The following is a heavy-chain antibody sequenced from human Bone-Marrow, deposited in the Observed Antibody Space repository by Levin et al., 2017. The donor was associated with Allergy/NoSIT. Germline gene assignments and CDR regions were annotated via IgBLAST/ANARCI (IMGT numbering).Heavy chain of an antibody. J-gene: IGHJ4*02. Sequence: NPSETLSLTCAISGDSVNSAAWNWIRQSPSRGLEWLGRTYYRSKWYNDYAESVKSRITINADTSKNQFSLQLNSVTPEDTAVYYCARGYSSGWYRVSYFDFWGQGTLVTVSS. V-gene: IGHV6-1*01. CDR1: GDSVNSAA. D-gene: IGHD6-19*01. CDR2: TYYRSKWYN. CDR3: ARGYSSGWYRVSYFDF.